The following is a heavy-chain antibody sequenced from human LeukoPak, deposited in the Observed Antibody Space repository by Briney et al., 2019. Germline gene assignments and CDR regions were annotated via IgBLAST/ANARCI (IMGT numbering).Heavy chain of an antibody. Sequence: GRSLRLSCAASGFTFSRYGMHWVRQAPGKGLEWVAIIWYDGSNKYYSDSLKSRFTISRDNSKNTLYLQMNSLRAEDTAVYYCAKEASGTTVTAFYDYWGQGTLVTVSS. D-gene: IGHD4-17*01. V-gene: IGHV3-33*06. CDR3: AKEASGTTVTAFYDY. CDR1: GFTFSRYG. CDR2: IWYDGSNK. J-gene: IGHJ4*02.